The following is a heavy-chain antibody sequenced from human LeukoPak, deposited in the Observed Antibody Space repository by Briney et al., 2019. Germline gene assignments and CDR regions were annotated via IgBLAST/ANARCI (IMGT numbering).Heavy chain of an antibody. CDR3: ARDLHYYDSSGLFDY. V-gene: IGHV1-2*02. J-gene: IGHJ4*02. CDR1: GYTFTGYY. D-gene: IGHD3-22*01. CDR2: INPNSGGT. Sequence: ASVKVSCKASGYTFTGYYMHWVRQAPGQGLEWMGWINPNSGGTNYAQKFQGRVTMTRDTSISTAYMELSRLRSDDTAVYYCARDLHYYDSSGLFDYWGQGTLVTVSS.